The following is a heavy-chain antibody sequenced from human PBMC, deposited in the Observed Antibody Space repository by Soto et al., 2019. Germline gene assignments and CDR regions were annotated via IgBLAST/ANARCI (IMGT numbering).Heavy chain of an antibody. J-gene: IGHJ5*02. CDR2: IYPGDSDT. D-gene: IGHD2-2*01. Sequence: PGESLKISCTGFGYAFTSYWIAWVRQMPGKGLEWMGIIYPGDSDTRYSPSFQGQVTISVDKSISTADLQWSTLKASDTAMYYCARGYCTTTICDPWFDPWGQGTLVTVSS. CDR3: ARGYCTTTICDPWFDP. V-gene: IGHV5-51*01. CDR1: GYAFTSYW.